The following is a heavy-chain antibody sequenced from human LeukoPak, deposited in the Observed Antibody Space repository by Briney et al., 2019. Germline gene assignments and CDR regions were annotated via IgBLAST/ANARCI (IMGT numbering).Heavy chain of an antibody. CDR3: AGGGYDYVWGGDAFDI. CDR1: GGSISSYY. CDR2: IYTSGST. D-gene: IGHD3-16*01. Sequence: SETLSLTCTVSGGSISSYYWSWIRQPAGKGVEWIGRIYTSGSTNYNPSLKSRVTMSVDTSKNQFSLKLSSVTAADTAVYYCAGGGYDYVWGGDAFDIWGQGTMVTVSS. V-gene: IGHV4-4*07. J-gene: IGHJ3*02.